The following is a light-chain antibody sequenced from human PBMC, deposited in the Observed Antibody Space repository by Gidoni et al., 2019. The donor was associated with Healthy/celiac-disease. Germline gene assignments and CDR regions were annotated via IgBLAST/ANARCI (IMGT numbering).Light chain of an antibody. CDR3: QSYDSSNLWV. Sequence: NFMLTQPHSVSESPGKPVTISCTGSGGSIASNYVQWYQQRPGSAPTTVIYEDNQRPSGVPDRFSGSIDSSSNSASLTISGLKTEDEADYYCQSYDSSNLWVFGGGTKLTVL. CDR2: EDN. V-gene: IGLV6-57*02. CDR1: GGSIASNY. J-gene: IGLJ3*02.